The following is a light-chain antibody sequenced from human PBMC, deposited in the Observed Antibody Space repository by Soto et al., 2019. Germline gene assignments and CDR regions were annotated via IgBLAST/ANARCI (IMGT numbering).Light chain of an antibody. CDR2: EVS. CDR1: SSDVGGYNY. Sequence: QSVLTQPASVSGSPGQSITISCTGTSSDVGGYNYVSWYQQHPGKAPKLMIYEVSNRPSGVSNRLSVSKSGNTASRTISGLHAEDEADYYCSSYTSSSTVVFGGGTKLTVL. CDR3: SSYTSSSTVV. J-gene: IGLJ2*01. V-gene: IGLV2-14*01.